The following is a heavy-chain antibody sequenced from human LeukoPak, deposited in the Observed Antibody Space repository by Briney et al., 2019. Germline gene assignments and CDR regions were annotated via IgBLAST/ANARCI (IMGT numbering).Heavy chain of an antibody. V-gene: IGHV3-53*01. J-gene: IGHJ2*01. D-gene: IGHD6-19*01. CDR1: GFSVSSNY. Sequence: PGVSLRLSCAASGFSVSSNYMSWVRQAPGKGLEWVSVIYLGGSKHYLDSVKGRFTISRYNPKNTLYLQLNSLRADDTAVYYGPGERVTEAGTKEGYFDLWGRGKLVTVS. CDR3: PGERVTEAGTKEGYFDL. CDR2: IYLGGSK.